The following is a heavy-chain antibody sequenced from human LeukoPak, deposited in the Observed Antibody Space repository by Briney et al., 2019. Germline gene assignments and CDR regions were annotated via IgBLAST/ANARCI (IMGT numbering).Heavy chain of an antibody. Sequence: PSETLSLTCAVSGGSISSYYWSWIRQPPGKGLGWIGYIYYSGSTNYNPSLKSRVTISVDTSKNQFSLKLSSVTAADTAVYYCARDLVVISLYYFDHWGQGTLVTVSS. V-gene: IGHV4-59*01. CDR1: GGSISSYY. CDR3: ARDLVVISLYYFDH. J-gene: IGHJ4*02. D-gene: IGHD3-22*01. CDR2: IYYSGST.